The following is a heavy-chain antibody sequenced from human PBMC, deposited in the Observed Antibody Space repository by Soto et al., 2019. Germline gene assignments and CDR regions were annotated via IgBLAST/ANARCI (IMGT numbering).Heavy chain of an antibody. J-gene: IGHJ2*01. Sequence: PSETLSLTCAFYGGSFSGYYLSLIRQPPGKGLEWIGEINHSGSTNYNPSLKSRLTMSVDTSKNQFYLKLGSLTAADTAIYYCARHSILTGLESWGRGTVVTVSS. V-gene: IGHV4-34*01. D-gene: IGHD3-9*01. CDR3: ARHSILTGLES. CDR1: GGSFSGYY. CDR2: INHSGST.